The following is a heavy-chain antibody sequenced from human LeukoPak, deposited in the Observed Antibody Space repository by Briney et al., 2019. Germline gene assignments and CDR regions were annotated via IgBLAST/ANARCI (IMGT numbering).Heavy chain of an antibody. CDR2: IYYSGSA. CDR3: ARRPQQPGFFDAFDI. J-gene: IGHJ3*02. CDR1: GGSLSSYY. V-gene: IGHV4-59*08. D-gene: IGHD6-13*01. Sequence: SETLSLTCTVSGGSLSSYYWSWIRQPPGKELEWIGYIYYSGSANYNPSLESRVTISVDTSKNQFSLKLGSVTATDTAVYYCARRPQQPGFFDAFDIWGQGTMVTVSS.